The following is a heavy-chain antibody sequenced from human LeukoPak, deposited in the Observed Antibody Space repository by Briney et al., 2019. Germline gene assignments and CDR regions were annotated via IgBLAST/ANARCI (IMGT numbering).Heavy chain of an antibody. CDR3: ARNYYGSGSYYHWFDP. Sequence: ASVKVSCKASGYTFTSYGISWVRQAPGQGLEWMGWISAYNGNTNYAQKLQGRVTMTTDTSTSTAYMELRSLRSDDTAVYYCARNYYGSGSYYHWFDPWGQGTLVTVSS. V-gene: IGHV1-18*01. CDR1: GYTFTSYG. D-gene: IGHD3-10*01. J-gene: IGHJ5*02. CDR2: ISAYNGNT.